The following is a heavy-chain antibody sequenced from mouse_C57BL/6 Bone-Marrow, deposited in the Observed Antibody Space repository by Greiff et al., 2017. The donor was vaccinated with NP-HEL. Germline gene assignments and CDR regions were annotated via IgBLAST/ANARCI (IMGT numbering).Heavy chain of an antibody. Sequence: EVKLVESGGDLVKPGGSLKLSCAASGFTFSSYGMSWVRQTPDKRLEWVATISSGGSYTYYPDSVKARFTISRDNAKNTLYLQMSSLKSEDTAMYYCARRKGTVFDYWGQGTTLTVSS. J-gene: IGHJ2*01. V-gene: IGHV5-6*02. D-gene: IGHD3-3*01. CDR1: GFTFSSYG. CDR2: ISSGGSYT. CDR3: ARRKGTVFDY.